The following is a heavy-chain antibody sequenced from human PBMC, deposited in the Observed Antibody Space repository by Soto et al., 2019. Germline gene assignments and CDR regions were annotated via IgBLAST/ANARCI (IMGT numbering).Heavy chain of an antibody. V-gene: IGHV2-5*02. D-gene: IGHD6-25*01. CDR1: GFSLSTSGVG. Sequence: QITLKESGPTLVKPTQTLTLTCTFSGFSLSTSGVGVGWIRQPPGKALEWLALIYWDDDKRYSPSLKSRLTITKDTSKNQVVLTMTNMDPVDTATYYCAHSPLRVAAPGTSWFDPWGQGTMVTVSS. CDR3: AHSPLRVAAPGTSWFDP. CDR2: IYWDDDK. J-gene: IGHJ5*02.